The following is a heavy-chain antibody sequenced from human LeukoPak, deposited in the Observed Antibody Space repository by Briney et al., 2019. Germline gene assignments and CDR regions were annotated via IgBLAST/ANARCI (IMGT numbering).Heavy chain of an antibody. CDR1: GGSISNYY. CDR2: IYSSGST. V-gene: IGHV4-59*01. Sequence: SETLSLTCTVSGGSISNYYWTWIRQPPGKGLEWIGYIYSSGSTNYNPSLKSRVTISIDTSKNQFSLKLTSVTAADSAVYYCARDGGYGSGSYLWGQGTLVTVSS. J-gene: IGHJ4*02. CDR3: ARDGGYGSGSYL. D-gene: IGHD3-10*01.